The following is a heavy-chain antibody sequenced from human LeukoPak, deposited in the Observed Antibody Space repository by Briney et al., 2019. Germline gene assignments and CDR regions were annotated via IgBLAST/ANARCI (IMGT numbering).Heavy chain of an antibody. CDR2: ISYDGSNK. CDR1: GFTFSSYA. V-gene: IGHV3-30-3*01. J-gene: IGHJ6*02. CDR3: ARSPSDVGVTHYYYYGMDV. D-gene: IGHD3-10*01. Sequence: PGRSLRLSCAASGFTFSSYAMHWVRQAPGKGLEWVAVISYDGSNKYYADSVKGRFTISRDNSKNTLYLQMNSLRADDTAVYYCARSPSDVGVTHYYYYGMDVWGQGTTVTVSS.